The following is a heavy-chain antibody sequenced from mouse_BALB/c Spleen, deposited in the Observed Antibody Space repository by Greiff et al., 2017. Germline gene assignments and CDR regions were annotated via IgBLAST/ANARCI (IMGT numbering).Heavy chain of an antibody. CDR3: AVPGGFAY. Sequence: EVQLQQSGPELMKPGASVKISCKASGYSFTSYYMHWVKQSHGKSLEWIGYIDPFNGGTSYNQKFKGKATLTVDKSSSTAYMHLSSLTSEDSAVYYCAVPGGFAYWGQGTLVTVSA. CDR1: GYSFTSYY. D-gene: IGHD5-1*01. J-gene: IGHJ3*01. V-gene: IGHV1S135*01. CDR2: IDPFNGGT.